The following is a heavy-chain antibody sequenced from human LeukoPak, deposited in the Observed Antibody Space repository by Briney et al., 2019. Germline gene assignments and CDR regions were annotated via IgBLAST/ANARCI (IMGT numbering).Heavy chain of an antibody. V-gene: IGHV1-69*05. D-gene: IGHD6-13*01. Sequence: SVKVSCTASGGTFISYAISWVRQAPGQGLEWMGGIIPIFGTANYAQKFQGRVTMTTDTSTSTAYMELRSLRSDDTAVYYCARSIGFRSSSWYRRWIDPWGQGALVTVSS. J-gene: IGHJ5*02. CDR3: ARSIGFRSSSWYRRWIDP. CDR1: GGTFISYA. CDR2: IIPIFGTA.